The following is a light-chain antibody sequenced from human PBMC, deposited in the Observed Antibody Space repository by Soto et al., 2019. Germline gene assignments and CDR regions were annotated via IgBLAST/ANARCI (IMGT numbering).Light chain of an antibody. Sequence: EIQMTQSPSTLSASVEDRVTITCRASQSINTWLAWYQQKPGEAPKVLIYKASTLKSGVPSRFSGSGSGTELTLTISCLQPDDVATYHCQQYDSYSQFTFGPGTKVDIK. J-gene: IGKJ3*01. CDR1: QSINTW. V-gene: IGKV1-5*03. CDR2: KAS. CDR3: QQYDSYSQFT.